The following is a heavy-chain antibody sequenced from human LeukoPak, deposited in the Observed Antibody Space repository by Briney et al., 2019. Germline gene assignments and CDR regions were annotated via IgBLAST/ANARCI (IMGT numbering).Heavy chain of an antibody. CDR3: AINERGAGVGFVDGSGSFIGLEG. Sequence: ASVKASRKIFGPTLTELSMHWVRQADGKGLEWMGGCDSEDGGTIDVQKFQGRVNMIEDTSTGTGYLELSRLKSEGTDVYYCAINERGAGVGFVDGSGSFIGLEGWGQGTTVNVSS. V-gene: IGHV1-24*01. CDR1: GPTLTELS. D-gene: IGHD3-10*01. J-gene: IGHJ6*02. CDR2: CDSEDGGT.